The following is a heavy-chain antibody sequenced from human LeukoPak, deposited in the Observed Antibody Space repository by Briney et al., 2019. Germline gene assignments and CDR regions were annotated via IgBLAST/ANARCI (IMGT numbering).Heavy chain of an antibody. V-gene: IGHV3-30*01. CDR2: ISYDGSNK. CDR3: ASAATTEYFQH. D-gene: IGHD2-15*01. Sequence: GGSLRLSCAASGFTFSSYAMHWVRQAPGKGLEWVAVISYDGSNKYYADSVKGRFTISRDNSKNTLYLQMNSLRAEDTAVYYCASAATTEYFQHWGQGTLVTVSS. CDR1: GFTFSSYA. J-gene: IGHJ1*01.